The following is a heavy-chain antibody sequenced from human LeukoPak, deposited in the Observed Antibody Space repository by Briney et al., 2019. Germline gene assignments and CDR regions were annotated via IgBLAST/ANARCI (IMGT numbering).Heavy chain of an antibody. Sequence: PSETLSLTCAVYGGSFSGYYWSWIRQPPGKGLEWIGEINHSGSTNYNPSLKSRVTISVDTSKNQFSLKLSSVTAADTAVYYCARDGITGTTSFDYWGQGTLVTVSS. CDR1: GGSFSGYY. CDR3: ARDGITGTTSFDY. J-gene: IGHJ4*02. CDR2: INHSGST. V-gene: IGHV4-34*01. D-gene: IGHD1-7*01.